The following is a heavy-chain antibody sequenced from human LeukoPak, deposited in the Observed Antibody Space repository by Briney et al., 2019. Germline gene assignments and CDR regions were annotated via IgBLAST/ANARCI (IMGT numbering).Heavy chain of an antibody. CDR3: ARVAKIAAAGTGIFDY. CDR1: GFTFSSYG. V-gene: IGHV3-21*01. CDR2: ISSSSSYI. J-gene: IGHJ4*02. Sequence: GGSLRLSCAASGFTFSSYGMHWVRQAPGKGLEWVSSISSSSSYIYYADSVKGRFTISRDNAKNSLYLQMNSLRAEDTAVYYCARVAKIAAAGTGIFDYWGQGTLVTVSS. D-gene: IGHD6-13*01.